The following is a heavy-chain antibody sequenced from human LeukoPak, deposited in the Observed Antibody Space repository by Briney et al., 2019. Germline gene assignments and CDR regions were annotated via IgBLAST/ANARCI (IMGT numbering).Heavy chain of an antibody. CDR3: ARYGSGSYLLGYFYYGMDV. CDR2: ISAYNGNT. J-gene: IGHJ6*02. Sequence: GASVKVSCKASGYTFTSYGISWVRQAPGQGLEWMGWISAYNGNTNYAQKLQGRVTMTTDTSTSTAYMELRSLRSDDTAVYYCARYGSGSYLLGYFYYGMDVWGQGTTVTVSS. D-gene: IGHD3-10*01. V-gene: IGHV1-18*01. CDR1: GYTFTSYG.